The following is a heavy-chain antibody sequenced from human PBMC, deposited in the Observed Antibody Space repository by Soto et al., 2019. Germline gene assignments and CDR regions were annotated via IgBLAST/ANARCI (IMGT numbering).Heavy chain of an antibody. CDR3: ARGDEPLYLDY. J-gene: IGHJ4*02. CDR1: GFTFSSYS. V-gene: IGHV3-21*01. Sequence: GGSLRLSCAASGFTFSSYSMNWVRQAPGKGLEWVSSISSSSSYIYYADSVKGRFTISRDNAKNSLYLQMNSLKAEDTAVYSCARGDEPLYLDYWGQGTLVTVSS. D-gene: IGHD2-21*01. CDR2: ISSSSSYI.